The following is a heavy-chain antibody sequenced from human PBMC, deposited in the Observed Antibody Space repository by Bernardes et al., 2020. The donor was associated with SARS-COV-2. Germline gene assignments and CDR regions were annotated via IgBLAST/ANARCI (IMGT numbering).Heavy chain of an antibody. D-gene: IGHD2-15*01. J-gene: IGHJ4*02. V-gene: IGHV3-48*03. CDR1: GFTVSTYE. Sequence: GGSLRLSCAASGFTVSTYEMNWVRQAPGKGLEWVSYISTSGTTIYYADSVKGRFTISRDNAKNSLYLQMNSLRAEDTAVYYCARETATHHDYWGQGTLVTVSS. CDR3: ARETATHHDY. CDR2: ISTSGTTI.